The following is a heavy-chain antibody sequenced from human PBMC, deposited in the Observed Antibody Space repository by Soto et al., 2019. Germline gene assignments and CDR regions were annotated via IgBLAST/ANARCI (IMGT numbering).Heavy chain of an antibody. V-gene: IGHV1-8*01. CDR2: INPNSGNT. CDR1: GYTFTSYD. J-gene: IGHJ5*02. Sequence: QVQLVQSGAEVKNPGASVKVSCKASGYTFTSYDINWVRQATGQGLEWMGWINPNSGNTGYAQKFQGRVTMTRNTSISTAYMELSSLRSEDTAVYYCARGPPLAIAARPYWFDPWGQGPLVTVSS. CDR3: ARGPPLAIAARPYWFDP. D-gene: IGHD6-6*01.